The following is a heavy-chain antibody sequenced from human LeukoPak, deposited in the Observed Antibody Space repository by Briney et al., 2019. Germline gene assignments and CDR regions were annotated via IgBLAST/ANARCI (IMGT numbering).Heavy chain of an antibody. Sequence: PGGSLRLSCTASGXTFADYALTWVRQAPGKGLEWVGFIRSKAYSGTTEYAASVKGRFTISRDDSKSIAYLQMNSLKTEDTAVYYCTRGATVAYYFDCWGQGTLVTVSS. CDR1: GXTFADYA. D-gene: IGHD6-19*01. CDR3: TRGATVAYYFDC. J-gene: IGHJ4*02. CDR2: IRSKAYSGTT. V-gene: IGHV3-49*04.